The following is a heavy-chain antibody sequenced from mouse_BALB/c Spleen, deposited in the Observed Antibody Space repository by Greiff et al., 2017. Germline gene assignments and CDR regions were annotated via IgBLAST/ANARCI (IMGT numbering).Heavy chain of an antibody. D-gene: IGHD1-1*01. CDR1: GYSITSGYY. J-gene: IGHJ4*01. Sequence: EVKLMESGPGLVKPSQSLSLTCSVTGYSITSGYYWNWIRQFPGNKLEWMGYISYDGSNNYNPSLKNRISITRDTSKNQFFLKLNSVTTEDTATYYCARLLRLYYAMDYWGQGTSVTVSS. CDR2: ISYDGSN. V-gene: IGHV3-6*02. CDR3: ARLLRLYYAMDY.